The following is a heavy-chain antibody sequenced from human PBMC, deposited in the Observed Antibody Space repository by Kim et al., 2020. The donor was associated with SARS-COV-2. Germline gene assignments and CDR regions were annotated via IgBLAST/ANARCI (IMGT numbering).Heavy chain of an antibody. D-gene: IGHD5-18*01. J-gene: IGHJ4*02. V-gene: IGHV4-34*01. CDR3: ARVGYSYGKGFDY. Sequence: YNPSLKSRVTISVDTSKIQFSLKLSSVTAADTAVYYCARVGYSYGKGFDYWGQGTLVTVSS.